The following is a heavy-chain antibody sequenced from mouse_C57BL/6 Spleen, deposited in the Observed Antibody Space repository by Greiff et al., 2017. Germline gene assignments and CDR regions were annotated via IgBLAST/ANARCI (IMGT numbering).Heavy chain of an antibody. D-gene: IGHD2-5*01. Sequence: VKLQQPGAGLVKPGASVKLSCAASGYTFTSYWMSWVQQTPGKGLEWVGTISPGGGSTNYNDKFKGKSTLSVDKASSTAYMQLSNLTSEDSAVYYCARDHNYSSFDYWGQGTSVTVSS. J-gene: IGHJ2*02. V-gene: IGHV1-55*01. CDR1: GYTFTSYW. CDR3: ARDHNYSSFDY. CDR2: ISPGGGST.